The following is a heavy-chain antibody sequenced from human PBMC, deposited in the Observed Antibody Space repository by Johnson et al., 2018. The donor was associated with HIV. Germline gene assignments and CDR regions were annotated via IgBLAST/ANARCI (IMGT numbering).Heavy chain of an antibody. CDR2: INWSGAST. CDR3: ACLVGTTGRNDGFDI. V-gene: IGHV3-20*04. J-gene: IGHJ3*02. CDR1: GFTFDDYG. D-gene: IGHD1-26*01. Sequence: VQLVESGGGVVRPGGSLRLSCAASGFTFDDYGMSWVRQAPGEGLEWVSGINWSGASTGYADSVKGRFTISRDNATSSLYLRMNSLRAEDTALYYCACLVGTTGRNDGFDIWGQGTMVTVSS.